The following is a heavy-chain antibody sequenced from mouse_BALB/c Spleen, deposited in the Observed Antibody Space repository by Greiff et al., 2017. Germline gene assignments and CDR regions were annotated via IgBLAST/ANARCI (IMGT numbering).Heavy chain of an antibody. J-gene: IGHJ3*01. CDR3: AIYYRYWFAY. CDR1: GDSITSGY. V-gene: IGHV3-8*02. CDR2: ISYSGST. D-gene: IGHD2-14*01. Sequence: EVKLMESGPSLVKPSQTLSLTCSVTGDSITSGYWNWIRKFPGNKLEYMGYISYSGSTYYNPSLKSRISITRDTSKNQFFLQLNSVTTEDTATYYCAIYYRYWFAYWGQGTLVTVSA.